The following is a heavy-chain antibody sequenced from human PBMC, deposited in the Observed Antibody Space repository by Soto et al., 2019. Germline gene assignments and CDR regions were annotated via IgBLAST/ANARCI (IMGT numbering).Heavy chain of an antibody. Sequence: QVQLVQSGAEVKKPGSSVKVSCKASGGSLSNYGISWVRPAPGQGLEWMGGIIPVFGTANYAQKFQGRVTIPADESTSIVYMDVTSLTSEDTAVYYCARGDATKIVVTTYYGMDVWGQGTTVTVSS. CDR3: ARGDATKIVVTTYYGMDV. J-gene: IGHJ6*02. V-gene: IGHV1-69*12. CDR2: IIPVFGTA. D-gene: IGHD4-17*01. CDR1: GGSLSNYG.